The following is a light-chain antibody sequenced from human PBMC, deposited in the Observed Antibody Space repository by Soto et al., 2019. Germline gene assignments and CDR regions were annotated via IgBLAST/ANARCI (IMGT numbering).Light chain of an antibody. V-gene: IGKV1-39*01. Sequence: DIQMTQSPSSLSASVGDRVTITCRASQSISSYLNWYQQRPGKAPKLLIYAASSLQSGVPSRFSGSGSGTDFTLTFSSLQPEDFATYYCQQYNDAPWTFGPGTKVEIK. CDR3: QQYNDAPWT. J-gene: IGKJ1*01. CDR2: AAS. CDR1: QSISSY.